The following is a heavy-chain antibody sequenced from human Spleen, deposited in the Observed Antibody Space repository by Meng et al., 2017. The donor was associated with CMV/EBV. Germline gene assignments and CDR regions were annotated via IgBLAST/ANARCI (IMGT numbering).Heavy chain of an antibody. V-gene: IGHV3-21*01. CDR2: ISSSSSYI. CDR3: ATGIYRGITGTHFDY. Sequence: GESLKISCAASGFTFSSYSMNWVRQAPGKGLEWVSYISSSSSYIYYADSVKGRFTISRDNAKNSLHLQMNSLRAEDTAVYYCATGIYRGITGTHFDYWGQGTLVTVSS. D-gene: IGHD1-20*01. CDR1: GFTFSSYS. J-gene: IGHJ4*02.